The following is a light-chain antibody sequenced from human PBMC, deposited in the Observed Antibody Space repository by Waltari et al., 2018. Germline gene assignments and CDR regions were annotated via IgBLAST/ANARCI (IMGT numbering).Light chain of an antibody. V-gene: IGLV2-14*03. CDR1: SRDVGAYNY. Sequence: QSALTQPASVSGSPGQSITISCTGTSRDVGAYNYLSWYQQHPGKAPKVVIFDVSYRPSGVSTRFSGSTSGNTASLTISGLQAEDEADYYCTSYTSSHSLVFGTGTRVTV. J-gene: IGLJ1*01. CDR3: TSYTSSHSLV. CDR2: DVS.